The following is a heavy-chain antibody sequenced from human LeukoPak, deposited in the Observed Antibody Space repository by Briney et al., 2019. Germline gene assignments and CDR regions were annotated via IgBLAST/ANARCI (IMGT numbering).Heavy chain of an antibody. CDR3: ARDLLENYDFWSGYYDY. Sequence: GGSLRLSCTASGFTFSSYWMSWVRQAPGKGLEWVANIKQDGSEKYYVDSVKGRFTISRDNAKNSLYLQMNSLRAEDTAVYYCARDLLENYDFWSGYYDYWGQGTLVTVSS. CDR1: GFTFSSYW. J-gene: IGHJ4*02. D-gene: IGHD3-3*01. CDR2: IKQDGSEK. V-gene: IGHV3-7*01.